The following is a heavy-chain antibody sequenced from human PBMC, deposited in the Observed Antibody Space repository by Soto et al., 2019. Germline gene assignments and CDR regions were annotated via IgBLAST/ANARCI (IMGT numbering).Heavy chain of an antibody. CDR2: IYYSGST. J-gene: IGHJ4*02. Sequence: SEMLSLTCTVSGGSISSGGYYWSWIRQHPGKGLEWIGYIYYSGSTYYNPSLKSRVTISVDTSKNQFSLKLSSVTAADKAVYYCAREISGSYFDYWGPGTLVTVSS. CDR3: AREISGSYFDY. CDR1: GGSISSGGYY. V-gene: IGHV4-31*03. D-gene: IGHD1-26*01.